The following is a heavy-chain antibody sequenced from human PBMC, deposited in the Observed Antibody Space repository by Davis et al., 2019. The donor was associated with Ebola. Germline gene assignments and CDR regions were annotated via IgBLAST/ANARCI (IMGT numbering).Heavy chain of an antibody. CDR2: ISHDGSNK. D-gene: IGHD4-17*01. V-gene: IGHV3-30*03. Sequence: GESLKISCAASGIPFSSYTMNWVRQAPGKGLEWVAVISHDGSNKYYADSVKGRFTISRDNSKNTLYLQMNSLRAEDTAVYYCARGYGDYVSSCFDCWGQGTLVTVSS. CDR1: GIPFSSYT. CDR3: ARGYGDYVSSCFDC. J-gene: IGHJ4*02.